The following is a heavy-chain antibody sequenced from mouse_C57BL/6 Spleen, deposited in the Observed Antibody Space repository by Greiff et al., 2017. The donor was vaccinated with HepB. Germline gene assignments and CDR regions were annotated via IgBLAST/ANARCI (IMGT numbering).Heavy chain of an antibody. V-gene: IGHV1-72*01. D-gene: IGHD1-1*02. J-gene: IGHJ2*01. CDR3: ARGDTMDFDY. CDR1: GYTFTSYW. Sequence: QVQLKQPGAELVKPGASVKLSCKASGYTFTSYWMHWVKQRPGRGLEWIGRIDPNSGGTKYNEKFKSKATLTVDKPSSKAYMQLSSLTSEDSAVYYCARGDTMDFDYWGQGTTLTVSS. CDR2: IDPNSGGT.